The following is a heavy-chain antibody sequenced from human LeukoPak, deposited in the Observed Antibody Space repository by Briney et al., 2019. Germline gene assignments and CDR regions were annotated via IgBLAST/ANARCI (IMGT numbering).Heavy chain of an antibody. D-gene: IGHD3-22*01. Sequence: SETLSLTCTVSGGSISSGGYYWSWIRQHPGKGLEWIGYIYYSGSTHYNPSLKSRVTISVDTSKNQFSLKLSSVTAADTAVYYCARDHYYDSSGYYSLSAFDIWGQGTMVTVSS. CDR1: GGSISSGGYY. CDR2: IYYSGST. V-gene: IGHV4-31*03. J-gene: IGHJ3*02. CDR3: ARDHYYDSSGYYSLSAFDI.